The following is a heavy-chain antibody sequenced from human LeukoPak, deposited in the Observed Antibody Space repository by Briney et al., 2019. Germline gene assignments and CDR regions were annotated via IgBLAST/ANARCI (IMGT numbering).Heavy chain of an antibody. J-gene: IGHJ4*02. CDR3: ARGLSGYSGYSFDY. CDR2: INHSGST. D-gene: IGHD5-12*01. CDR1: GGSFSGYY. V-gene: IGHV4-34*01. Sequence: SEPLSLICAVYGGSFSGYYWSWIRHPPGKGLAWIGEINHSGSTNYNPSLKSRVTISVDTSKNPFSLKLSSVTAADTAVYYCARGLSGYSGYSFDYWGQGTLVTVSS.